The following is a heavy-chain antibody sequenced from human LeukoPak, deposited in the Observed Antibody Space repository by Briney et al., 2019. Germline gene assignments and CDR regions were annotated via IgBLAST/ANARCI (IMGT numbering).Heavy chain of an antibody. Sequence: GGSLRLSCAGSGFTFGSFWMSWVRQAPGKGLEWVANINQDGSEKYYLESVKGRPTISRDNAKNSLYLQMSSLSAADTAVYFCTRDGSGTMNYWGQGTLLTVSS. CDR3: TRDGSGTMNY. V-gene: IGHV3-7*01. CDR2: INQDGSEK. D-gene: IGHD3-10*01. CDR1: GFTFGSFW. J-gene: IGHJ4*02.